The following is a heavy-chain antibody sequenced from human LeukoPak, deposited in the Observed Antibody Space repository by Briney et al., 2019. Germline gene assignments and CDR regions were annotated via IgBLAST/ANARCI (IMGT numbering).Heavy chain of an antibody. D-gene: IGHD6-19*01. CDR3: AKDKQWLDQYYFDY. CDR2: ISGSGDGT. Sequence: GGSLRLSCVASGFTFSSYAMSWFRQAPGKGLEWVSVISGSGDGTYYADSVKGRFTISRDNSKNTLYLQMNSLRAEDTAVYYCAKDKQWLDQYYFDYWGQGTLVTVSS. V-gene: IGHV3-23*01. J-gene: IGHJ4*02. CDR1: GFTFSSYA.